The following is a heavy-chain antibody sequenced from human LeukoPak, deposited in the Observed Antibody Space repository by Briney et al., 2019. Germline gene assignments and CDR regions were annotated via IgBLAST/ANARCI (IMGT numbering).Heavy chain of an antibody. Sequence: GGSLRLSCAASGFTFRSYGMHWVRQAPGKGLEWVAVIWYDGSNKYCADSVKGRFTISRDNSKNTLYLEMSSLRAEDTTVYYCARVGSSSSLGFDYWGQGTLVTVSS. CDR1: GFTFRSYG. CDR3: ARVGSSSSLGFDY. V-gene: IGHV3-33*01. D-gene: IGHD6-6*01. J-gene: IGHJ4*02. CDR2: IWYDGSNK.